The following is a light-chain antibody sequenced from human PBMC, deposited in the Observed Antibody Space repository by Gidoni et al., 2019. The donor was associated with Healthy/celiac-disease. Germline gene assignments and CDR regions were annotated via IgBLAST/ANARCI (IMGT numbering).Light chain of an antibody. CDR1: QSVSTSY. Sequence: EIVLTQSPATLSLSPGERATLPCGAMQSVSTSYLAWYQQKPGLAPRLLIYDASRRAAGIPVRFSGTGSETDFTLTISRLELKDFAVYYWQQNGSSLFTFGQGTRLEIK. CDR3: QQNGSSLFT. J-gene: IGKJ5*01. V-gene: IGKV3D-20*01. CDR2: DAS.